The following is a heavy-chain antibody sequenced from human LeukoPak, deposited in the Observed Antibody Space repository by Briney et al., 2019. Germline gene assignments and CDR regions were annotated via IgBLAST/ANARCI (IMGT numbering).Heavy chain of an antibody. Sequence: SETLSLTCAVYGWSFNDHYWNWIRQPPGKGLEWIGEINARGDTNFNPSLKSRVTISVDTSKNQFSLTLRSMIAADTAVYYCARGQVPAARGYNWFDPWGQRTLVTVSS. CDR1: GWSFNDHY. D-gene: IGHD2-2*01. J-gene: IGHJ5*02. CDR2: INARGDT. CDR3: ARGQVPAARGYNWFDP. V-gene: IGHV4-34*01.